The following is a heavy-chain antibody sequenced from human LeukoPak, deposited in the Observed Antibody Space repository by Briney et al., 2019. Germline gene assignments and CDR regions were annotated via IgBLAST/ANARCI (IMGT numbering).Heavy chain of an antibody. V-gene: IGHV4-39*01. Sequence: SETLSLTCTVSGGSISSSSYYWGWIRQPPGKGLEWIGSIYYSGSTYYNPSLKSRVTISVYTSKNQFSLKLSSVTAADTAVYYCAGLRVITVPSPWKYYYMDVWGKGTTVTVSS. D-gene: IGHD4-17*01. CDR2: IYYSGST. CDR1: GGSISSSSYY. J-gene: IGHJ6*03. CDR3: AGLRVITVPSPWKYYYMDV.